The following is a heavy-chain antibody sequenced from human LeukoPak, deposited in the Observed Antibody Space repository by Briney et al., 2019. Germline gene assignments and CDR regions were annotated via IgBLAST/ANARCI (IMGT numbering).Heavy chain of an antibody. CDR2: VDRDGSIT. D-gene: IGHD6-19*01. V-gene: IGHV3-43*01. CDR3: AKDRGNSGWYLYFDH. Sequence: GGSLRLSCAASGFPFDDYTMHWIRQRPGRGLEWVCFVDRDGSITHYADALKGRFTVSRDNSRNSLYLQMNSLATEDSGLYFCAKDRGNSGWYLYFDHWGQGTPVTVSS. CDR1: GFPFDDYT. J-gene: IGHJ4*02.